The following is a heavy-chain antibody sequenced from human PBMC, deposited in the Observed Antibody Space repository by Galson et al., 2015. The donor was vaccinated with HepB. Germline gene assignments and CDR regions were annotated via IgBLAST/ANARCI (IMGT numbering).Heavy chain of an antibody. CDR3: ARDLCTSSTCVAPHHWHFDL. D-gene: IGHD2-2*01. CDR1: GFIFSNYA. CDR2: VSNDGGTT. V-gene: IGHV3-23*01. J-gene: IGHJ2*01. Sequence: SLRLSCAASGFIFSNYAMSWVRQAPGKGLEWVSTVSNDGGTTYYTDSVKGRFTISRDNSKNTLSLQMNSLRADDTAVYYCARDLCTSSTCVAPHHWHFDLWGRGTLVSVSS.